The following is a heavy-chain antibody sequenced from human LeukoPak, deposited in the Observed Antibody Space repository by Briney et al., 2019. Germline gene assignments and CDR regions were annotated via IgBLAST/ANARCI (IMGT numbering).Heavy chain of an antibody. J-gene: IGHJ4*02. Sequence: ASVKVSCKASGYTFTTYGINWVRQAPGQGLEWMGWISENKGNTNHAQRFQGRVTMTTDTSTNTAYMELRSLRSDDTAVYYCARGIAVTREFDQWGQGTLAIVPS. V-gene: IGHV1-18*04. CDR1: GYTFTTYG. CDR2: ISENKGNT. CDR3: ARGIAVTREFDQ. D-gene: IGHD6-19*01.